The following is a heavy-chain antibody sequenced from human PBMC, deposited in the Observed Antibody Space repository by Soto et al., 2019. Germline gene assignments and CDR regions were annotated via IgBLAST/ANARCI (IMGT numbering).Heavy chain of an antibody. CDR3: ARGVGSSPPRY. CDR2: IYDSGSP. D-gene: IGHD3-9*01. CDR1: GGSISVYY. Sequence: SETLSLTCTISGGSISVYYWSWIRQSPGQGLEWIGYIYDSGSPYYNPSLKTRVTISADTSKNQISLKLTSATAADTAVYFCARGVGSSPPRYWGRGTLVTVS. J-gene: IGHJ4*02. V-gene: IGHV4-59*01.